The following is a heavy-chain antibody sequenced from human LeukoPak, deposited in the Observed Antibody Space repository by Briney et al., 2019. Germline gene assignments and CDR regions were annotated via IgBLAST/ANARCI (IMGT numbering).Heavy chain of an antibody. D-gene: IGHD6-19*01. V-gene: IGHV1-18*04. CDR1: GYTFTDYY. CDR3: ARDLTRIKSSGWYFIRFDP. J-gene: IGHJ5*02. CDR2: ISAYNGNT. Sequence: ASVKVSCKASGYTFTDYYMHWVRQAPGQGLEWMGWISAYNGNTNYAQKLQGRVTVTTDTSTSTAYMELRSLRSDDTAVYYCARDLTRIKSSGWYFIRFDPWGQGTLVTVSS.